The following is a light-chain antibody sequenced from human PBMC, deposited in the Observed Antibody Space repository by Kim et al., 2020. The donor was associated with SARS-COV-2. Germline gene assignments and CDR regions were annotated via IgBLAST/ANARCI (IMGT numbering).Light chain of an antibody. CDR1: RSVLYNSNNKNY. Sequence: DIVMTQSPDSLAVSLGERATINCKSSRSVLYNSNNKNYLAWFQQKPGQPPKLLIYWASTRESGVPDRFSGSGSGTDFTLTISSLQAEDVAVYYCQQYYSTPPTFGQGTKVDIK. V-gene: IGKV4-1*01. J-gene: IGKJ1*01. CDR3: QQYYSTPPT. CDR2: WAS.